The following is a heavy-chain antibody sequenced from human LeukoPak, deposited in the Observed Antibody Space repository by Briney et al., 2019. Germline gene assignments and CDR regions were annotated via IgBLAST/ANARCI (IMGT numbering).Heavy chain of an antibody. V-gene: IGHV4-38-2*02. Sequence: SETLSLTCTVSGYSISSGYYWGWIRQPPGKGLEWIGSIYHSGSTYYNPSLKSRVTISVDTSKNQFSLKLSSVTAADTAVYYCARVGRNERGGNYYYYMDVWGKGTTVTVSS. CDR1: GYSISSGYY. CDR3: ARVGRNERGGNYYYYMDV. J-gene: IGHJ6*03. CDR2: IYHSGST.